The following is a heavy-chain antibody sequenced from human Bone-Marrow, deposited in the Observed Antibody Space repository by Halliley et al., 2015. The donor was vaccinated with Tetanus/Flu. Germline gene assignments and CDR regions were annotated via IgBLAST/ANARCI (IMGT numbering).Heavy chain of an antibody. CDR3: AADGEGPAAH. D-gene: IGHD3-10*01. V-gene: IGHV3-74*01. J-gene: IGHJ4*02. CDR1: GFIFSDYW. Sequence: SLRLSCEASGFIFSDYWMHWVRQARGKGLVWVSRMNTDGSRIDYADSVKGRFTISRDKAKNRLYLEMSGLRVEDTGRYFCAADGEGPAAHWGQGPLVTVSS. CDR2: MNTDGSRI.